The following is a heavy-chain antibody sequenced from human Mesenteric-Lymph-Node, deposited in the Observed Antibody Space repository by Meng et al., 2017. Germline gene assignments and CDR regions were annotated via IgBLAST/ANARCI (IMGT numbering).Heavy chain of an antibody. Sequence: GESLKISCVASEFTFSGAWMSWVRQAPGKGLEWVGRIKTKTDGGTTDYAAPVKGRFTISRDNAKNTLYLQMNSLRAEDTAVYYCARINEKWGQGTLVTVSS. CDR2: IKTKTDGGTT. CDR1: EFTFSGAW. J-gene: IGHJ4*02. V-gene: IGHV3-15*05. CDR3: ARINEK. D-gene: IGHD1-1*01.